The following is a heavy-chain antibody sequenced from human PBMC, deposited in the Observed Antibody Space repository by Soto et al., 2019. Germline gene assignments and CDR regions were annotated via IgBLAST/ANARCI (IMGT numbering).Heavy chain of an antibody. Sequence: PGESLKISCKGSGYSFTSYWIGWVRQMPGKGLEWMGIIYPGDSDTRYSPYFQGQVTISADKSISTAYLQWSSLKASDTAMYYCARPREAGKYYYGVDVWGQGTTVTVSS. D-gene: IGHD6-19*01. J-gene: IGHJ6*02. CDR2: IYPGDSDT. V-gene: IGHV5-51*01. CDR3: ARPREAGKYYYGVDV. CDR1: GYSFTSYW.